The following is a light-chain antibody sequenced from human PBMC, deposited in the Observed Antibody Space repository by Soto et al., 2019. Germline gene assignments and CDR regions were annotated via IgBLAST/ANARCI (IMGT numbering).Light chain of an antibody. CDR1: SSDVGGYNY. J-gene: IGLJ1*01. CDR3: SSYTSSSLPYV. CDR2: DVS. V-gene: IGLV2-14*01. Sequence: QCVLTQPASVSGSPGQSITISCTGTSSDVGGYNYVSWYQQHPGKAPKLMIYDVSNRPSGVSNRFSGSKSGNTASLTISGLQAEDEADYYCSSYTSSSLPYVFGTGTQLTVL.